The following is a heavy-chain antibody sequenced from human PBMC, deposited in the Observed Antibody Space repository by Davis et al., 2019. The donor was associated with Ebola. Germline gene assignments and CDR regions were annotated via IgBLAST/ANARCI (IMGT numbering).Heavy chain of an antibody. CDR3: ARDRGIPAALDY. J-gene: IGHJ4*02. Sequence: GESLKISCAASGFTFSSYSMNWVRQAPGKGLEWVSSISSSSSYIYYADSVKGRFTISRDNAKNSLYLQMNSLRAEDTAVYYCARDRGIPAALDYWGQGTLVTVSS. CDR2: ISSSSSYI. CDR1: GFTFSSYS. D-gene: IGHD2-2*01. V-gene: IGHV3-21*01.